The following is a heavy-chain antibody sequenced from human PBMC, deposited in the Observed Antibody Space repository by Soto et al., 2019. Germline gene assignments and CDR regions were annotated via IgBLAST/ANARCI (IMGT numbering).Heavy chain of an antibody. CDR1: GYTFTSYA. J-gene: IGHJ4*02. CDR3: ARGRITMVRGVSNFDY. D-gene: IGHD3-10*01. V-gene: IGHV7-4-1*01. Sequence: GASVKVSCKASGYTFTSYAMNWVRQAPGQGLEWMGWINTNTGNPTYAQGFTGRFVFSLDTSVSTAYLQICSLKAEDTAVYYCARGRITMVRGVSNFDYWGQGTLVTVSS. CDR2: INTNTGNP.